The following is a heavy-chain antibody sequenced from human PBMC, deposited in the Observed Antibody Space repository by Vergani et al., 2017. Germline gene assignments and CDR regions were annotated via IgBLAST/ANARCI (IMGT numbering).Heavy chain of an antibody. V-gene: IGHV1-2*02. CDR2: INPNSGGT. J-gene: IGHJ4*02. D-gene: IGHD2-2*01. Sequence: QVQLVQSGAEVKKPGASVKVSCKASGSTFTDYFMHWVRQAPGQGLEWMGWINPNSGGTNYAQKFQGRVTMTRDTSISTAYMELSNLRSDDTAVYYCARVGTSSNRDYFDYWGQGTLVTVSS. CDR3: ARVGTSSNRDYFDY. CDR1: GSTFTDYF.